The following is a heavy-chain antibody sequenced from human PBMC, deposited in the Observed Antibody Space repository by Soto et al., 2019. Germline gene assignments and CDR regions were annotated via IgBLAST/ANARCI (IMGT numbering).Heavy chain of an antibody. V-gene: IGHV4-59*08. CDR1: GGSISSYY. D-gene: IGHD6-13*01. CDR2: IYYSGST. Sequence: PSETLSLTCAVSGGSISSYYWSWIRQPPGKGLEWIGYIYYSGSTNYNPSLKSRVTISVDTSKNQFSLKLSSVTAADTAVYYCARQGIASQWGYYYMDVWGKGTTVTVSS. CDR3: ARQGIASQWGYYYMDV. J-gene: IGHJ6*03.